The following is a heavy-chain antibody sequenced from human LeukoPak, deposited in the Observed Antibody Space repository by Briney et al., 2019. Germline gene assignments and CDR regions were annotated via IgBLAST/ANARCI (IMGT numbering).Heavy chain of an antibody. CDR2: ISYDGSNK. J-gene: IGHJ4*02. V-gene: IGHV3-30*18. CDR3: AKASLRYFDWFSDY. CDR1: GFRFGKYE. D-gene: IGHD3-9*01. Sequence: PGGSLRVSCVPSGFRFGKYEMDYVRQAPGNRLEWVAVISYDGSNKYYADSVKGRFTISRDNSRNTLHLQMNSLRAEDTAVYSCAKASLRYFDWFSDYWGQGTLVTVSS.